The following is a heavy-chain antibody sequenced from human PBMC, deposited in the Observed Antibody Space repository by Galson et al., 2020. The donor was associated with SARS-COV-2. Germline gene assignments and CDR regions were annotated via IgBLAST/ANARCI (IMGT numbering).Heavy chain of an antibody. Sequence: SQASETLCLTCAVYGGSFSGYYWSWIRQPPGKGLEWIGEINHSGSTNYNPSLKSRVTISVDTSKNQFSLKLSSVTAADTAVYYCARGRTVTTFYYYYGMDVWGQWTTVTVSS. CDR1: GGSFSGYY. V-gene: IGHV4-34*01. D-gene: IGHD4-17*01. CDR2: INHSGST. J-gene: IGHJ6*02. CDR3: ARGRTVTTFYYYYGMDV.